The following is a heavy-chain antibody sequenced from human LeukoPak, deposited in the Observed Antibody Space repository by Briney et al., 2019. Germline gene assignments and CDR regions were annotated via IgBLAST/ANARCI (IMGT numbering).Heavy chain of an antibody. CDR1: GLTLKNYA. Sequence: GISLTLSCAIWGLTLKNYAVHWARHARRRGMGLGISIGWNRANVARADCVKGRFALSRASAKNSLFLPMNSPRAEDSSSYQCAETGTYGRSSGHIDFWGQGTLVTVSS. CDR2: IGWNRANV. D-gene: IGHD6-6*01. V-gene: IGHV3-9*01. J-gene: IGHJ4*02. CDR3: AETGTYGRSSGHIDF.